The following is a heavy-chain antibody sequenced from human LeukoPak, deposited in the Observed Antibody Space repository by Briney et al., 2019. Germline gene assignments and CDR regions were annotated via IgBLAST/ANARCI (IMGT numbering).Heavy chain of an antibody. CDR2: IYYSGST. D-gene: IGHD3-16*02. Sequence: SETLSLTCTVSGGSISSGGYYWSWIRQHPGKGLEWIGYIYYSGSTYYNPSLKSRVTISVDTSKNQFSLKLSSVTAADTAVYYCARCNVWGSYRYTGIYFDYWGQGTLVTVSS. V-gene: IGHV4-31*03. J-gene: IGHJ4*02. CDR3: ARCNVWGSYRYTGIYFDY. CDR1: GGSISSGGYY.